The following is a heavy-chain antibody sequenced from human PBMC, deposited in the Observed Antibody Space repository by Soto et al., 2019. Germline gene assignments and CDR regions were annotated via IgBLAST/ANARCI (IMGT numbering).Heavy chain of an antibody. CDR1: GVSISGSRYY. V-gene: IGHV4-39*01. CDR2: IYYSGST. J-gene: IGHJ6*02. D-gene: IGHD1-26*01. CDR3: ARGGIPTSGYGIAYAMDV. Sequence: PSETLSLTCTVSGVSISGSRYYWGWIRQPPGRGLEWIGNIYYSGSTYYTPALKSRVTLSVDTSKNQFSLNLNSVTAADTAVYYCARGGIPTSGYGIAYAMDVWGQGTTVTVSS.